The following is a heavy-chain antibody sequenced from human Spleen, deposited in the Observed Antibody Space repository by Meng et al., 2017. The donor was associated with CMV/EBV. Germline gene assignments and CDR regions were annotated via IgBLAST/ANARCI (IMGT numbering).Heavy chain of an antibody. V-gene: IGHV4-59*01. D-gene: IGHD2-2*01. CDR3: ARGYCSSTSCYSSADPDEQSYYYFDY. Sequence: WSLIRQPPGTGLELIGYIYYSGSTTYNPSLKSRVTISVDTSKNQFSLKLSSVTAADTAVYYCARGYCSSTSCYSSADPDEQSYYYFDYWGQGTLVTVSS. J-gene: IGHJ4*02. CDR2: IYYSGST.